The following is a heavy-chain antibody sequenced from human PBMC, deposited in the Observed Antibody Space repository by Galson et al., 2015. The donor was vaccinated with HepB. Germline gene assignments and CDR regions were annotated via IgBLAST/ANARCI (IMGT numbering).Heavy chain of an antibody. CDR1: GYTFTSYA. CDR2: INAGNGNT. V-gene: IGHV1-3*01. CDR3: ARAITLYGMDV. Sequence: SVKVSCKAPGYTFTSYAMHWVRQAPGQRLEWMGWINAGNGNTKYSQKFQGRVTITRDTSASTAYMELSSLRSEDTAAYYCARAITLYGMDVWGQGTTVTVSS. J-gene: IGHJ6*02.